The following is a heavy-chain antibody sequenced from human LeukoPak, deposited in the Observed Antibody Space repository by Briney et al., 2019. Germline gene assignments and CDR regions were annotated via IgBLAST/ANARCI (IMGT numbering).Heavy chain of an antibody. CDR3: ASVYDSSGYSIDY. CDR1: GFTFSSYS. D-gene: IGHD3-22*01. CDR2: ISSSSSYI. Sequence: GGSLRLSCAASGFTFSSYSMNRVRQGPGKGLEWVSSISSSSSYIYDAESVKGRFTISRDNTKNSLYLQMNSLRVEDTAVYYWASVYDSSGYSIDYWGQGTLVTVSS. V-gene: IGHV3-21*01. J-gene: IGHJ4*02.